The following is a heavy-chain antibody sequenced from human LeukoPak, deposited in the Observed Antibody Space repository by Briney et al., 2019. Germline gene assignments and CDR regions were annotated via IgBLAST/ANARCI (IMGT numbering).Heavy chain of an antibody. V-gene: IGHV4-34*01. CDR2: INHSGST. D-gene: IGHD3-9*01. CDR1: GGSFSGYY. CDR3: AARYYDILAGYFPFDY. J-gene: IGHJ4*02. Sequence: SETLALTCAVYGGSFSGYYWSWIRQPPAKGLEWIGEINHSGSTNYNPSLKSRVTISVDTSKNQFSLKLSSVTAADTAVYYCAARYYDILAGYFPFDYWGQGTLVTVSS.